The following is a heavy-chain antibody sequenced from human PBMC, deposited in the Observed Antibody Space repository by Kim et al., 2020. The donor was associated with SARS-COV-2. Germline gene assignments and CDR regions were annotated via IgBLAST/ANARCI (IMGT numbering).Heavy chain of an antibody. J-gene: IGHJ6*02. CDR3: TRRGGPAHEYYYYYYGMDV. CDR1: GFTFSGSA. D-gene: IGHD2-2*01. Sequence: GGSLRLSCAASGFTFSGSAMHWVRQASGKGLEWVGRIRSKANSYATAYAASVKGRFTISRDDSKNTAYLQMNSLKTEDTAVYYCTRRGGPAHEYYYYYYGMDVWGQGTTVTVSS. V-gene: IGHV3-73*01. CDR2: IRSKANSYAT.